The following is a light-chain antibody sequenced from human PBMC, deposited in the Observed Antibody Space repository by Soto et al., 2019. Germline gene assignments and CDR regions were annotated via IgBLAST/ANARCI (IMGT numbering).Light chain of an antibody. J-gene: IGLJ1*01. CDR2: EVS. V-gene: IGLV2-14*01. CDR3: TSHAGTINFPYI. Sequence: QSVLTQPASVSGSPGQSITISCTGTSSDVGGYKYVSWYQQHPGKAPKLMIYEVSNRPSGVSNRFSGSKSGNTASLTISGLQAEDEADYYCTSHAGTINFPYIXGTGTNVTVL. CDR1: SSDVGGYKY.